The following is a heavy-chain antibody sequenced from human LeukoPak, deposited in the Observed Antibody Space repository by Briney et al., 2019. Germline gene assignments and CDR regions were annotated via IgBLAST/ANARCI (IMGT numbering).Heavy chain of an antibody. Sequence: GGSLRLSCIASGFAFRNYGMHWVRQAPGKGLEWVAVISYDESRKYYLDSVKGRFTISRDNAKNSLYLQMNSLRAEDTAVYYCARDHHRRLYDSQARDTFDFWGQGTMVTVSS. D-gene: IGHD3-22*01. V-gene: IGHV3-30*03. CDR2: ISYDESRK. CDR3: ARDHHRRLYDSQARDTFDF. J-gene: IGHJ3*01. CDR1: GFAFRNYG.